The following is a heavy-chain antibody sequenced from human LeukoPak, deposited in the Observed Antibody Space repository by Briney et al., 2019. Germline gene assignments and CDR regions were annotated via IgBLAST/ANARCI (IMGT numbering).Heavy chain of an antibody. J-gene: IGHJ4*02. CDR1: GFTVTSDC. Sequence: GGSLRLSCAASGFTVTSDCMSWVHQAPGKGLEGVSVIYRGGSTYYADSVQVRFTISRDNSSNTLYLQMNSLRADDTAVYYCTLRGSGSHYEGASVYWGQGTLVTVSS. CDR2: IYRGGST. V-gene: IGHV3-66*01. D-gene: IGHD3-10*01. CDR3: TLRGSGSHYEGASVY.